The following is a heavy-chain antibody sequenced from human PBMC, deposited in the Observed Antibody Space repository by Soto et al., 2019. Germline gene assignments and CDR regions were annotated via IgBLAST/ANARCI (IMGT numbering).Heavy chain of an antibody. CDR2: ISSSGSTI. CDR1: GFTFSSYE. Sequence: PGGSLRLSCAASGFTFSSYEMNWVRQAPGKGLEWVSYISSSGSTIYYADSVKGRFTISRDNAKNSLYLQMNSLRAEDTAVYYCARDRPVTPFDYWGQGTLVTVSS. D-gene: IGHD4-4*01. J-gene: IGHJ4*02. CDR3: ARDRPVTPFDY. V-gene: IGHV3-48*03.